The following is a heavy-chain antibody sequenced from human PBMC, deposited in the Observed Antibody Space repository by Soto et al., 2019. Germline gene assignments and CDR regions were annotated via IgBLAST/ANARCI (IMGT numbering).Heavy chain of an antibody. V-gene: IGHV4-31*03. D-gene: IGHD6-13*01. Sequence: PSETLSLTCTVSGGSISSGGYYWSWIRQHPGKGLEWIGYIYYSGSTYYNPSLKSRVTISVDTPKNQFSLKLSSVTAADTAVYYCARAYSSSWYAWFDPWGQGTLVTVSS. CDR1: GGSISSGGYY. J-gene: IGHJ5*02. CDR2: IYYSGST. CDR3: ARAYSSSWYAWFDP.